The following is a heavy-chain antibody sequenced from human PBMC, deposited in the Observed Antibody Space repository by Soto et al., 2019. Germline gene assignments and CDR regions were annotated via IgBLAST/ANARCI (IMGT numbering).Heavy chain of an antibody. CDR3: ARDSNDYFDWPDY. Sequence: QVQLVQSGAEVKKPGASVKVSCKASGYTFTSYGISWVRQAPGQGLGWMGWISAYNGNTNYAEKRQGRVTMTTETSTSTAYRELRSLRSDDTAVYYCARDSNDYFDWPDYWGQGTLVTVSS. V-gene: IGHV1-18*01. CDR1: GYTFTSYG. D-gene: IGHD3-9*01. CDR2: ISAYNGNT. J-gene: IGHJ4*02.